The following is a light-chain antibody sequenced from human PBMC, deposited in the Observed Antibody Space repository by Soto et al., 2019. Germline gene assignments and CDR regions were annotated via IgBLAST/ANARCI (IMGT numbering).Light chain of an antibody. V-gene: IGKV1-5*03. CDR1: QSISPW. J-gene: IGKJ1*01. CDR2: QTS. Sequence: DIQMTQSPSTLSAFVGDRVTITCRASQSISPWLAWYQQKPGKAPKLLIYQTSRLQSGVPSRFGGSGSGTEFPLTISSLQAEDFATYYCQQYNTWSTWTFGQGTKVEIK. CDR3: QQYNTWSTWT.